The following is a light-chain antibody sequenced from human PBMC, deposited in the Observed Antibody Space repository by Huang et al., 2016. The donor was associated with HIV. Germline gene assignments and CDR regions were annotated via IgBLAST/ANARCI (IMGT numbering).Light chain of an antibody. J-gene: IGKJ2*01. V-gene: IGKV3-15*01. Sequence: EIIMTQSPATLSLSPGEGASLSCRANQSVATNLAWYLHRPGQSPGILIFGASTRASGLPGRFSGSGSGTQFTLTVSGLQSEDFAVYYCQQYHNWPYPFGQGTKLEI. CDR3: QQYHNWPYP. CDR2: GAS. CDR1: QSVATN.